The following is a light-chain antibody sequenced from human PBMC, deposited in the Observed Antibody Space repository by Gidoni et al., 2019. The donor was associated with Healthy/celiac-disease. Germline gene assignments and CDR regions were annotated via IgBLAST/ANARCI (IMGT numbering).Light chain of an antibody. CDR1: TGSIASND. J-gene: IGLJ2*01. CDR2: EDN. CDR3: QSYDSSNVV. Sequence: FMLPQPPSVSESPGKTVTISCTRSTGSIASNDVQWYQQRPGSAPTTVIYEDNQRPSGVPDRFSGSLDSSSNSASLTIAGLKNEDEADYYCQSYDSSNVVFGGGTKLTVL. V-gene: IGLV6-57*04.